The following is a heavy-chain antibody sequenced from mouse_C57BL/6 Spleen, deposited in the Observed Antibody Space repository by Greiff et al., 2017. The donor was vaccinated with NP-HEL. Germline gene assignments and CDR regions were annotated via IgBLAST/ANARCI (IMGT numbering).Heavy chain of an antibody. CDR1: GYTFTSYW. D-gene: IGHD2-2*01. J-gene: IGHJ1*03. V-gene: IGHV1-69*01. Sequence: QVQLQQPGAELVMPGASVKLSCKASGYTFTSYWMHWVKQRPGQGLEWIGEIDPSDSYTNYNQKFKGKSTLTVDKSSSTAYLQLSSLTSEDSAVFYCASGLRRGDFDVWGTGTTVTVSS. CDR3: ASGLRRGDFDV. CDR2: IDPSDSYT.